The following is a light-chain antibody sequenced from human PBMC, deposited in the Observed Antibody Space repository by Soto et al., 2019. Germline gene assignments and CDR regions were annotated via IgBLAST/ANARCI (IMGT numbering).Light chain of an antibody. Sequence: ETVMTQAPATLSVSPGERATLSCRTSESVSYYLAWYQQKPGQAPRLLMYGASTRATGIPARFTGSGSGTEFTLTISSRQSEDFAVYYCQQYNNWPGRAFGQGTKLEIK. V-gene: IGKV3-15*01. J-gene: IGKJ2*01. CDR1: ESVSYY. CDR2: GAS. CDR3: QQYNNWPGRA.